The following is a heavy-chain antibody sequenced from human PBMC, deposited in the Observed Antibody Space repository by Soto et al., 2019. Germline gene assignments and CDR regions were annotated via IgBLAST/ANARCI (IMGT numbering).Heavy chain of an antibody. CDR3: ARDGSSTANWIDP. CDR1: GDSLNIGGYY. J-gene: IGHJ5*02. D-gene: IGHD2-15*01. V-gene: IGHV4-31*03. Sequence: SETLSLTCTVSGDSLNIGGYYWTWIRQHPGKGLXWMXXIXXTXXXXXNXXLESRLTMSVDTSKNQFSLKLSSVTAADTGVYYCARDGSSTANWIDPWGQGTPVTVSS. CDR2: IXXTXXX.